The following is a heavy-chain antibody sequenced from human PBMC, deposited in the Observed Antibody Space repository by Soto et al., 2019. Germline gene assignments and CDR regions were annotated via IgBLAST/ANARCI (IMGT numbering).Heavy chain of an antibody. CDR3: AHHDDENSHFDY. D-gene: IGHD1-1*01. CDR1: GCTFSSYA. Sequence: GASVKVSCKASGCTFSSYAISWVRQAPGQGLEWMGGIIPIFGTANYAQKFQGRVTITADESTSTAYMELSSLRSEDTAVYYCAHHDDENSHFDYWGQGTLVTVSS. J-gene: IGHJ4*02. V-gene: IGHV1-69*13. CDR2: IIPIFGTA.